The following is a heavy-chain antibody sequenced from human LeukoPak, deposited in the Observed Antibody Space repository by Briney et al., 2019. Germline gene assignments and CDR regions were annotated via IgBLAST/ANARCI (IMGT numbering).Heavy chain of an antibody. CDR3: AKTEYYDSSGYPSPVDY. Sequence: SGGSLRLSCAASGFTFSTYAMNWVRQAPGKGLEWVSTISGRGDDTYYADSVKGRFTISRDNSKNTLYLQMNSLRAEDTAVYYCAKTEYYDSSGYPSPVDYWGQGTLVTVSS. CDR2: ISGRGDDT. V-gene: IGHV3-23*01. CDR1: GFTFSTYA. D-gene: IGHD3-22*01. J-gene: IGHJ4*02.